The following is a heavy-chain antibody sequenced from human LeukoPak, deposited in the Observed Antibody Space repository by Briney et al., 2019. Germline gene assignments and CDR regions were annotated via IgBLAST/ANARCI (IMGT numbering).Heavy chain of an antibody. J-gene: IGHJ4*02. CDR1: GFTFNNYW. CDR3: ARSYYDNSGSFGF. Sequence: GGSLRLSCAASGFTFNNYWMNWVRQAPGKGLEWVANIKQDGSETYYVDSVKGRFAISRDNAKNSVYLQMNSLRAEDTAVYYCARSYYDNSGSFGFWGQGTLVTVSP. V-gene: IGHV3-7*03. D-gene: IGHD3-22*01. CDR2: IKQDGSET.